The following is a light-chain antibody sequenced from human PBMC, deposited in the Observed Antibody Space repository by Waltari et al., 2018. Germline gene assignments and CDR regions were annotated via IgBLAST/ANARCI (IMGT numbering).Light chain of an antibody. Sequence: QSVLTQPPSVFAAPGQKVTISCSGSSSNIGNNYVSWYPHPPGTAPKRPIYENNTRPSGIPDRFPASKCGASATLGITGLQTGDEADYYCASWDSSLTTVIFGGGTKLTVL. J-gene: IGLJ2*01. CDR3: ASWDSSLTTVI. V-gene: IGLV1-51*01. CDR2: ENN. CDR1: SSNIGNNY.